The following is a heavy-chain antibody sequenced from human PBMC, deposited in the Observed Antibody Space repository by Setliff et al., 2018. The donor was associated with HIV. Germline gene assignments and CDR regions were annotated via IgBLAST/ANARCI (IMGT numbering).Heavy chain of an antibody. CDR3: ARDLKQLAPYYYYYYGMDV. Sequence: SETLSLTCTVSGGSISSSNWWSWVRQPPGKGLEWIGEIYHSGSTNYNPSLKSRVTISVDKSNNQFSLKPSSVTAADTAVYYCARDLKQLAPYYYYYYGMDVWGQGTTVTVSS. D-gene: IGHD6-13*01. J-gene: IGHJ6*02. V-gene: IGHV4-4*02. CDR2: IYHSGST. CDR1: GGSISSSNW.